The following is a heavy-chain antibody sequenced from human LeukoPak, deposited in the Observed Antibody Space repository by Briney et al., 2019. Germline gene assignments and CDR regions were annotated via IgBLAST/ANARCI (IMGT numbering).Heavy chain of an antibody. D-gene: IGHD3-16*02. Sequence: SETLSLTCSVSGGSISSKNDYWGWIRQPPGKGLEWIGRIYTSGSTNYNPSLKSRVTMSVDTSKNQFSLKLSSVTAADTAVYYCARDIMITFGGVIVPIDAFDIWGQGTMVTVSS. CDR3: ARDIMITFGGVIVPIDAFDI. CDR1: GGSISSKNDY. V-gene: IGHV4-39*07. CDR2: IYTSGST. J-gene: IGHJ3*02.